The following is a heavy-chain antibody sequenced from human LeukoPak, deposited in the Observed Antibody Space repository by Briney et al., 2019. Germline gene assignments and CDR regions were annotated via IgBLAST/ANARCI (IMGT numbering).Heavy chain of an antibody. V-gene: IGHV3-30*04. CDR3: AKDGIGAWYYDSSGFQSD. J-gene: IGHJ4*02. CDR2: ISYDGGNK. Sequence: GGSLRLSCAASGFTFSSYAMHWVRQAPGKGLEWVAVISYDGGNKYYADSVKGRFTISRDNSKNTLYLQMNSLRAEDTAVYYCAKDGIGAWYYDSSGFQSDWGQGTLVTVSS. CDR1: GFTFSSYA. D-gene: IGHD3-22*01.